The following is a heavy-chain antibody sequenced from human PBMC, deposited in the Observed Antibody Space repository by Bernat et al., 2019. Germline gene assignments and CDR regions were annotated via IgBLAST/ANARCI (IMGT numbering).Heavy chain of an antibody. J-gene: IGHJ3*02. V-gene: IGHV4-34*01. CDR1: GGSFSGYY. CDR3: ARWIPPWVRVRYYDFWSGPRGDAFDI. CDR2: INHSGST. Sequence: QVQLQQWGAGLLKPSETLSLTCAVYGGSFSGYYWSWIRQPPGKGLEWIGEINHSGSTNYNPSLKSRVTISVDTSKNQFSLKLSSVTAADTAVYYCARWIPPWVRVRYYDFWSGPRGDAFDIWGQGTMVTVSS. D-gene: IGHD3-3*01.